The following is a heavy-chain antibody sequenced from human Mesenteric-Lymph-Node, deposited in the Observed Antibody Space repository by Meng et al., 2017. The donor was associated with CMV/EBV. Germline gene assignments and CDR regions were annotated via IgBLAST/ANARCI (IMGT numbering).Heavy chain of an antibody. Sequence: GSLRLSCTVSGYSITSGYYWGWIRQPPGKGLEWIGIIYHSGSTYYNPSFKKRVTISVDTSKNQFSLKLSSVTAADTAVYYCARGKGLNNWFDPWGQGTLVTVSS. J-gene: IGHJ5*02. V-gene: IGHV4-38-2*02. CDR3: ARGKGLNNWFDP. CDR1: GYSITSGYY. CDR2: IYHSGST.